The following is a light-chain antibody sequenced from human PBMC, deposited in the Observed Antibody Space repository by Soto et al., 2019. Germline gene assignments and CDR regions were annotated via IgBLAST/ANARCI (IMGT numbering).Light chain of an antibody. J-gene: IGKJ2*01. CDR3: QQLYSYPIT. CDR1: QGIGSY. V-gene: IGKV1-9*01. CDR2: AAS. Sequence: DLQLTLSPPFLSASVGDRVTITCRASQGIGSYLAWYQQKPGGAPKLLIYAASTLQSGVPSRFSGSGSGTEFTLTISSLQPEDFATYYCQQLYSYPITFGQGTKLESK.